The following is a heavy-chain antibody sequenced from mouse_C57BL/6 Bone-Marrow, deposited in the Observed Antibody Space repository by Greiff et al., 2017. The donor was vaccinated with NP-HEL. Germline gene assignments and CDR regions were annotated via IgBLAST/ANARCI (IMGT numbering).Heavy chain of an antibody. CDR2: IRNKANNHAT. V-gene: IGHV6-6*01. J-gene: IGHJ1*03. D-gene: IGHD4-1*02. CDR1: GFTFSDAW. CDR3: TRQFLQLGRGWYFDV. Sequence: EVKVEESGGGLVQPGGSMKLSCAASGFTFSDAWMDWVRQSPEKGLEWVAEIRNKANNHATYYAESVKGRFTISRDDSKSSVYLQMNSLRAEDTGIYYGTRQFLQLGRGWYFDVWGTGTTVTVSS.